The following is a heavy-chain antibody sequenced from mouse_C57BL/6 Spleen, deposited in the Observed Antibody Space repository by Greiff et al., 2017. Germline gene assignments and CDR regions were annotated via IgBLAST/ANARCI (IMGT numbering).Heavy chain of an antibody. V-gene: IGHV1-20*01. Sequence: VQLQQSGPELVKPGDSVKISCKASGYSFTGYFMNWVMQSHGKSLEWIGRINPYNGDTSYNQKLKGKATLTVDKSYSTAHMELRRLTSEDSAVYCCASHRVELPESPFGYWGQGTTLTVSS. CDR2: INPYNGDT. CDR3: ASHRVELPESPFGY. J-gene: IGHJ2*01. D-gene: IGHD2-1*01. CDR1: GYSFTGYF.